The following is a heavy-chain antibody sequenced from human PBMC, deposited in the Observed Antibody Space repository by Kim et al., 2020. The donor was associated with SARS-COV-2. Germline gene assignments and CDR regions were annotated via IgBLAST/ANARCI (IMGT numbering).Heavy chain of an antibody. Sequence: GGSLRFSCAASGFTFSDYYMSWIRQAPGKGLEWVSYISSSSSYTNYADSVKGRFTISRDNAKNSLYLQMNSLRAEDTAVYYCARVGTAMAIFDYWGQGTLVTVSS. D-gene: IGHD5-18*01. CDR2: ISSSSSYT. CDR3: ARVGTAMAIFDY. CDR1: GFTFSDYY. V-gene: IGHV3-11*06. J-gene: IGHJ4*02.